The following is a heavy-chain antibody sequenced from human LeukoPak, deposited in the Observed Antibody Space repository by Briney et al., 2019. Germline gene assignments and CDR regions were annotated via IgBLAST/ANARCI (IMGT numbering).Heavy chain of an antibody. J-gene: IGHJ6*02. CDR1: GFTFSSYG. Sequence: GRSLRLSCAASGFTFSSYGMHWVRQAPGKGLEWVAVISYDGSNKYYADSVKGRFTISRDNSKNTLYLQMNSLRAEDTAVYYCAREIESMDVWGQGTTVTVSS. V-gene: IGHV3-30*03. CDR3: AREIESMDV. CDR2: ISYDGSNK.